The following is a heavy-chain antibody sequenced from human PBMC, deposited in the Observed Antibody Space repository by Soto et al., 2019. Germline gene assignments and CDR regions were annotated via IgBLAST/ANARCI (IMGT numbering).Heavy chain of an antibody. D-gene: IGHD5-18*01. Sequence: GSSVKVSCKASGFTFTSSAVQWVRQARGQRLEWIGWIVVGSGNTNYAQKFQERVTITRDMSTSTAYMELSSLRSEDTAVYYCAAGIQLWEYYYYYVMDVWGQGTTVTV. V-gene: IGHV1-58*01. CDR2: IVVGSGNT. J-gene: IGHJ6*02. CDR3: AAGIQLWEYYYYYVMDV. CDR1: GFTFTSSA.